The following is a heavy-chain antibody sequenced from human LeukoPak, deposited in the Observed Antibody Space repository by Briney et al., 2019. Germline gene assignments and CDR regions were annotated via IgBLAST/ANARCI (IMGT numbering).Heavy chain of an antibody. V-gene: IGHV3-23*01. CDR3: AKSKAGSGNYGDY. J-gene: IGHJ4*02. D-gene: IGHD1-26*01. CDR2: ISGSGGST. Sequence: GGSLRLSCAASGFTFSSYAMSWVRQAPGKGLEWVSAISGSGGSTCYADSVKGRFTISRDNSKNTLYLQMNSLRAEDTAVYYCAKSKAGSGNYGDYWGQGTLVTVSS. CDR1: GFTFSSYA.